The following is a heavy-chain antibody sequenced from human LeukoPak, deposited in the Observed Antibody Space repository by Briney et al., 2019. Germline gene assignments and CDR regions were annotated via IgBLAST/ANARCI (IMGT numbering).Heavy chain of an antibody. D-gene: IGHD6-13*01. J-gene: IGHJ4*02. Sequence: GASVKVSCKASGYTLTSYGISWVRQAPGQGLEWMGWISAYNGNTNYAQKLQGRVTMTTDTSTSTAYMELRSLRSDDTAVYYCAGPIAAAGKFDYWGQGTLVTVSS. CDR2: ISAYNGNT. CDR3: AGPIAAAGKFDY. V-gene: IGHV1-18*01. CDR1: GYTLTSYG.